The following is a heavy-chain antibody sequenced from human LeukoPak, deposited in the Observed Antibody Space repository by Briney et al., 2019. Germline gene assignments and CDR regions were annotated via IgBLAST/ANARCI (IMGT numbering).Heavy chain of an antibody. D-gene: IGHD1-26*01. CDR2: IWYDGSNK. V-gene: IGHV3-33*01. CDR1: GFTFSSYG. J-gene: IGHJ3*02. CDR3: TRDSYSGSHYGTFDI. Sequence: GGSLRLSCAASGFTFSSYGMHWVRQAPGKGLEWMAVIWYDGSNKYYADSVKGRFTISRDNSKNTLYLQMNSLRAEDTAVYYCTRDSYSGSHYGTFDIWGQGTMVTVSS.